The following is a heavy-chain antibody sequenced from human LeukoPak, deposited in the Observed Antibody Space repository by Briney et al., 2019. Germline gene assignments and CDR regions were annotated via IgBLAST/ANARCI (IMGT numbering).Heavy chain of an antibody. V-gene: IGHV3-11*01. Sequence: GGSLRLSCAASGFTFSDYYMSWIRQAPGKGLEWVSYISSSGSTTYYADSVKGRFTISRDNSKNTLYLQMNSLRAEDTAVYYCAKGMIDSGWYYFDYWGQGTLVTVSS. J-gene: IGHJ4*02. CDR3: AKGMIDSGWYYFDY. CDR2: ISSSGSTT. CDR1: GFTFSDYY. D-gene: IGHD6-19*01.